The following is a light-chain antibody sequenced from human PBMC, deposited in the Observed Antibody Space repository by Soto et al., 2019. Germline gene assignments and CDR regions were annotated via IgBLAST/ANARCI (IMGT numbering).Light chain of an antibody. J-gene: IGLJ1*01. CDR3: CSYSSRSTFYV. V-gene: IGLV2-14*01. Sequence: QSALTQPASVSGSPGQSITISCTGTSSDVGGYYYVSWYPHHPGKAPKLIIYQVTSRPSGVSNRFSASKSGNTASLTISALQAEDEALYYCCSYSSRSTFYVFGTGTKLTVL. CDR1: SSDVGGYYY. CDR2: QVT.